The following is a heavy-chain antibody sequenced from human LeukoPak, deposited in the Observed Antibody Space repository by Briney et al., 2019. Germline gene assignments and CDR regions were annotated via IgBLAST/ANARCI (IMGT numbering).Heavy chain of an antibody. V-gene: IGHV4-59*01. J-gene: IGHJ4*02. CDR1: GGSISSYY. D-gene: IGHD6-19*01. CDR2: IYYSGST. CDR3: ARGGQWAISPLN. Sequence: PSETLSLTCTVSGGSISSYYWSWVRQPSGKGLEWIGYIYYSGSTNYNPSLKSRVTISVDTSKNQFSLKLSSVTAADTAVYYCARGGQWAISPLNWGQGTLVTVSS.